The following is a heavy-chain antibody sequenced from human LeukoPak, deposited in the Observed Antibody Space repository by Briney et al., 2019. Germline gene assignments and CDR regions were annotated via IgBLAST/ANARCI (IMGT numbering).Heavy chain of an antibody. CDR3: ARGHAIPAAGYFDY. CDR1: GGSISSGGYY. CDR2: IYYSGST. J-gene: IGHJ4*02. V-gene: IGHV4-31*03. Sequence: SQTLSLTCTVSGGSISSGGYYWSWIRQHPGKGLEWIGYIYYSGSTYYNPSLKSRVTISVDTSKNQFSLKLSSVTAADTAVYYCARGHAIPAAGYFDYWGQGTLVTVYS. D-gene: IGHD2-2*01.